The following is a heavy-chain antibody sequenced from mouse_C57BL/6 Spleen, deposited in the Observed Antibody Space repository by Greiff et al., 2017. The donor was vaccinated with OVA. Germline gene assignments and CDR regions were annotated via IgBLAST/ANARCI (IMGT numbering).Heavy chain of an antibody. CDR2: IYPGSGST. CDR3: ASGYYSNFYAMDY. J-gene: IGHJ4*01. V-gene: IGHV1-55*01. CDR1: GYTFTSYW. D-gene: IGHD2-5*01. Sequence: QVQLQQSGAELVKPGASVKMSCKASGYTFTSYWITWVKQRPGQGLEWIGDIYPGSGSTNYNEKFKSKATLTVDTSSSTAYMQLSSLTSEDSAVYYCASGYYSNFYAMDYWGQGTSVTVSS.